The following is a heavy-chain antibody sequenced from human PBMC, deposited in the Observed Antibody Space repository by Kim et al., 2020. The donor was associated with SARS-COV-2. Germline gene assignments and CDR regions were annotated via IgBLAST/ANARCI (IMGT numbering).Heavy chain of an antibody. J-gene: IGHJ4*02. D-gene: IGHD5-18*01. Sequence: SVKRRFTIATNKSKNTLYLQMTSLRAEDTAVYYCASPRTSYTAMVSGFDYWGQGTLVTVSS. CDR3: ASPRTSYTAMVSGFDY. V-gene: IGHV3-30*01.